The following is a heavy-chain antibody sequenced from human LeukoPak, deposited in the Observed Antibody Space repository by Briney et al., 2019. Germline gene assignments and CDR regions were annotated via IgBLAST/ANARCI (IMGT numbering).Heavy chain of an antibody. Sequence: GASVKVSCEASGYSFTEYYIHWVRQAPGQGLEWVGWINTNNGGAHYAQKFQGRVTVTGDTSISTAYMELTRLTSDDTAVYYCARDGDDSTGYQLFDYWGQGTLVTVSS. CDR2: INTNNGGA. CDR3: ARDGDDSTGYQLFDY. V-gene: IGHV1-2*02. CDR1: GYSFTEYY. J-gene: IGHJ4*02. D-gene: IGHD3-22*01.